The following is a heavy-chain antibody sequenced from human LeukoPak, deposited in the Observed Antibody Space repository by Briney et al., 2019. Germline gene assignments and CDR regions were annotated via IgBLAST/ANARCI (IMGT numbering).Heavy chain of an antibody. CDR3: ASVGYCSSTSCPVDY. D-gene: IGHD2-2*01. V-gene: IGHV4-4*07. Sequence: SETLSLTCTVSGGSISSYYWSWIRQPAGKGLEWIGRIYTSGSTNYNPSLKSRVTMSVDTSKNQFSLKLSSVTAADTAVYYCASVGYCSSTSCPVDYWGQGTLVTVSS. CDR2: IYTSGST. J-gene: IGHJ4*02. CDR1: GGSISSYY.